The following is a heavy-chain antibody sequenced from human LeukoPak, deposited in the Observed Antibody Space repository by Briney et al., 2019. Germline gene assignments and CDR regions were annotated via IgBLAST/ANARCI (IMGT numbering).Heavy chain of an antibody. CDR2: INPNSGGT. V-gene: IGHV1-2*02. CDR3: ARAGIWDYYDTSGYHNGAFDI. J-gene: IGHJ3*02. Sequence: GESLKISCKASGYTFTGYYMHWVRQAPGQGLEWMGWINPNSGGTNYAQNFQGRVTMTRDTSISTAYMELSRLRSDDTAVYYCARAGIWDYYDTSGYHNGAFDIWGQGTMVTVSS. CDR1: GYTFTGYY. D-gene: IGHD3-22*01.